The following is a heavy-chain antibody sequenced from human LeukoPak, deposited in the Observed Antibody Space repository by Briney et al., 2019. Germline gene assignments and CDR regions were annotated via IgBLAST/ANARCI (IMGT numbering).Heavy chain of an antibody. CDR3: ARHATYYDILTGYYNFDY. CDR1: GGSFSGYY. D-gene: IGHD3-9*01. V-gene: IGHV4-34*01. CDR2: INHSGST. J-gene: IGHJ4*02. Sequence: KPSETLSLTCAVYGGSFSGYYWSWIRQPPGKGLEWIGEINHSGSTNYNPSLKSRVTISVDTSKNQFSLKLSSVTAADTAVYYCARHATYYDILTGYYNFDYWGQGTLVTVSS.